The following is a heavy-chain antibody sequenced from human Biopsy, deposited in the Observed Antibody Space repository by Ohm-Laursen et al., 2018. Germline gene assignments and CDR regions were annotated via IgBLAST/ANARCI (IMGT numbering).Heavy chain of an antibody. Sequence: SLRLSCTASGFTFQDHAMHWVRQAPGKGLEWVSGISWNSGSINYAVSVQGRFTISRDNAKNSLYPQMNSLRAEDTAFYYCAKDLASGSGYYWYFDFWGRGTLVTVSS. CDR1: GFTFQDHA. CDR2: ISWNSGSI. V-gene: IGHV3-9*01. J-gene: IGHJ2*01. CDR3: AKDLASGSGYYWYFDF. D-gene: IGHD3-22*01.